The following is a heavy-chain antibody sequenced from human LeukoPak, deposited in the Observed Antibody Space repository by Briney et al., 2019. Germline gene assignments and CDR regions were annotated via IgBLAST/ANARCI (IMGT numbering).Heavy chain of an antibody. D-gene: IGHD1-26*01. CDR1: GYTFTSYD. J-gene: IGHJ5*02. CDR2: MNPNSGNT. Sequence: ASVKVSCKASGYTFTSYDINWVRQATGQGLEWMGWMNPNSGNTGYAQKFQGRVTMTRNTSISTAYMELSSLRSEDTAVYYCARQINSGSCFDPWGQGTLVTVSS. V-gene: IGHV1-8*01. CDR3: ARQINSGSCFDP.